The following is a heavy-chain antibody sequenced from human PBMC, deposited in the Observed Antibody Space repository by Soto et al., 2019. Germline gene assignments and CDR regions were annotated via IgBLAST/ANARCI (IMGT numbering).Heavy chain of an antibody. CDR1: GGSFSGYY. V-gene: IGHV4-34*01. D-gene: IGHD3-3*01. J-gene: IGHJ4*02. Sequence: SETLSLTCAVYGGSFSGYYWSWIRQPPGKGLEWIGEVNHSGSTNYNPSLKSRVTISVDTSKNQFSPKLSSVTAADTAVYYCARSPYDFWSGYQKAYFDYWGQGTLVTVSS. CDR2: VNHSGST. CDR3: ARSPYDFWSGYQKAYFDY.